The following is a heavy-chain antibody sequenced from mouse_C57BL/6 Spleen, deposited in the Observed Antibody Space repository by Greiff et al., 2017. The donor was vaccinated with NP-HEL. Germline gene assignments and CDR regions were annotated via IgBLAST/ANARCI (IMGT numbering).Heavy chain of an antibody. Sequence: EVQLQQSGPELVKPGASVKIPCKASGYTFTDYNMDWVKQSHGKSLEWIGDINPNNGGTNYNQKFKGKATLTVDKSSSTAYMELRSLTSEDTAVYYCARSDYGSSYWYFDVWGTGTTVTVSS. V-gene: IGHV1-18*01. CDR1: GYTFTDYN. CDR2: INPNNGGT. D-gene: IGHD1-1*01. J-gene: IGHJ1*03. CDR3: ARSDYGSSYWYFDV.